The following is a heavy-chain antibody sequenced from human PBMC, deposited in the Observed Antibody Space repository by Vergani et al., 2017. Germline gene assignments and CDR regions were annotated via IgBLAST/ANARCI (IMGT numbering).Heavy chain of an antibody. D-gene: IGHD3-22*01. CDR3: ARRDGRDSSGSKYFDY. CDR2: IHPADSDT. Sequence: EVQLVQSGAEVKKPGESLNISCQISGYSFTNYWIGWVRQMPGKCLEWMGIIHPADSDTRYSPSFQGQVTISVDKSISTAYLQRSSLRASDSAMYYCARRDGRDSSGSKYFDYWGQGTLVTVSS. V-gene: IGHV5-51*01. J-gene: IGHJ4*02. CDR1: GYSFTNYW.